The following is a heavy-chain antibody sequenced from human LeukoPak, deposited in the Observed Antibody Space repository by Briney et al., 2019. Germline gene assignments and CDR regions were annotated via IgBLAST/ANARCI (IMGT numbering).Heavy chain of an antibody. CDR2: INHSGST. CDR1: GGSFSGYY. D-gene: IGHD5-24*01. Sequence: SETLSLTCAVYGGSFSGYYWSWIRQPPGKGLEWIGEINHSGSTNYNPSLKSRVTISVDTSKKQFSLKLSSVTAADTAVYYCARGSRRDGYNYFDYWGQGTLVTVSS. CDR3: ARGSRRDGYNYFDY. V-gene: IGHV4-34*01. J-gene: IGHJ4*02.